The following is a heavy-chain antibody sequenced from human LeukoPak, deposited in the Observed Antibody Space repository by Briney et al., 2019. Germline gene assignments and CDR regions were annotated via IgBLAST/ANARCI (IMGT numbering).Heavy chain of an antibody. J-gene: IGHJ4*02. CDR1: GGSFSGYY. V-gene: IGHV4-34*01. CDR2: INHSGST. Sequence: SETLSLTCAVYGGSFSGYYWSWIRQPPGKGLEWIGEINHSGSTNYNPSLKSRVTISVDTSKNQFSLKLSSVTAADTAVYYCARITIFGVVIDYWGQGTLVTVSS. CDR3: ARITIFGVVIDY. D-gene: IGHD3-3*01.